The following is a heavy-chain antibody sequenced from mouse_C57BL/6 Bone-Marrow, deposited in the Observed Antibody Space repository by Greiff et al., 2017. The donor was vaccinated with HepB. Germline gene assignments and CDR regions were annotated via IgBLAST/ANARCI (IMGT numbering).Heavy chain of an antibody. D-gene: IGHD1-1*01. CDR2: ISSGGDYI. Sequence: EVKLVESGEGLVKPGGSLKLSCAASGFTFSSYAMSWVRQTPEKRLEWVAYISSGGDYIYYADTVKGRFTISRDNARNTLYLQMSSLKSEDTAMYYCTSGGYYYGSSYDWYFDVWGTGTTVTVSS. CDR1: GFTFSSYA. J-gene: IGHJ1*03. CDR3: TSGGYYYGSSYDWYFDV. V-gene: IGHV5-9-1*02.